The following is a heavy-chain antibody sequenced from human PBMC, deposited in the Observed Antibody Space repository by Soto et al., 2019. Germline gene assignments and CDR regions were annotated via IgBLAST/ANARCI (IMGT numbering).Heavy chain of an antibody. CDR2: ISGSGGST. CDR1: GSTFSSYA. CDR3: ASGGSYRSFDY. D-gene: IGHD3-16*02. V-gene: IGHV3-23*01. Sequence: VGSLRLSCAASGSTFSSYAMSWVRQAPGKGLEWVSAISGSGGSTYYADSVKGRFTISRDNSKNTLYLQMNSLRAEDAAVYYCASGGSYRSFDYWGQGALVTVSS. J-gene: IGHJ4*02.